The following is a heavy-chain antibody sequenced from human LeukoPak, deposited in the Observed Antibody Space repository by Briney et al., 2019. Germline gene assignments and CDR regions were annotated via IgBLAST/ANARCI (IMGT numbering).Heavy chain of an antibody. CDR3: ARSVGLDVLRFLESHPDAFDI. V-gene: IGHV4-59*01. CDR1: GGSISSYY. J-gene: IGHJ3*02. Sequence: PSETLSLTCTVSGGSISSYYWSWIRQPPGKGLEWIGYIYYSGSTNYNPSLKSRVTISVDTSKNQFSLKLSSVTAADTAVYYCARSVGLDVLRFLESHPDAFDIWGQGTMVTVSS. D-gene: IGHD3-3*01. CDR2: IYYSGST.